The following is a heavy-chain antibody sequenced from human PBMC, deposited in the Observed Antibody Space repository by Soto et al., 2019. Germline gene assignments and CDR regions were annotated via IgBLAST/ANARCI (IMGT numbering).Heavy chain of an antibody. D-gene: IGHD3-10*01. CDR3: ASLPYGSGIHHFDY. V-gene: IGHV4-31*03. CDR2: IYYSGST. Sequence: QVQLQESGPGLVKPSQTLSLTCTVSGGSISSCGYYWSWIRQHTGQGLEWIGYIYYSGSTYYNPSLRRRVTISVDTSKNQFSLKLRSVTAADTAVYYCASLPYGSGIHHFDYWGQGTLVIVAS. CDR1: GGSISSCGYY. J-gene: IGHJ4*02.